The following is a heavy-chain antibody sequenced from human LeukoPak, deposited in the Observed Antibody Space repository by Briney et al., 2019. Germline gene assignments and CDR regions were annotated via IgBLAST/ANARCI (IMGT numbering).Heavy chain of an antibody. CDR2: ISNDENNK. Sequence: GGSLRHSCAASGFTFSSYAMHWVRQAPGKGLEWVAAISNDENNKYYADSVKGRFAISRDNSKNTLYLQMNSLRPEDTAVYYCARDTAVAGLYGYWGQGTLVTVSS. D-gene: IGHD6-19*01. V-gene: IGHV3-30*09. CDR3: ARDTAVAGLYGY. CDR1: GFTFSSYA. J-gene: IGHJ4*02.